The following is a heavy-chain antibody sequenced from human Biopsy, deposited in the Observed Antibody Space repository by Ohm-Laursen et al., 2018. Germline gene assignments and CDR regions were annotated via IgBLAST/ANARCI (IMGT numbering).Heavy chain of an antibody. CDR2: ISSRSSDI. J-gene: IGHJ4*02. CDR3: AKLGYSSEYDSSGEFDS. D-gene: IGHD3-22*01. Sequence: GSLRLSCTASGFTFSTYTMNWVRQAPGEGLEWVSSISSRSSDIYYADSVKGRFTISRDNAKNSLFLHMNSLRADDTAVYYCAKLGYSSEYDSSGEFDSWGQGTLVSVSS. CDR1: GFTFSTYT. V-gene: IGHV3-21*04.